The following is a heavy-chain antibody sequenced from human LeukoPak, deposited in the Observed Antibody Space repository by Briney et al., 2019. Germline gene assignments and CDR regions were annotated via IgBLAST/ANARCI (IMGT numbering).Heavy chain of an antibody. V-gene: IGHV3-23*01. CDR1: GFTFSSYG. CDR2: ISGSGGST. J-gene: IGHJ4*02. Sequence: GGSLRLSCAASGFTFSSYGMSWVRQAPGKGLEWVSAISGSGGSTYYADSVKGRFTISRDNSKNTLYLQMNSLRAEDTAVYYCAKVRPPTGYDILTGYYFPFDYWGQGTLVTVSS. D-gene: IGHD3-9*01. CDR3: AKVRPPTGYDILTGYYFPFDY.